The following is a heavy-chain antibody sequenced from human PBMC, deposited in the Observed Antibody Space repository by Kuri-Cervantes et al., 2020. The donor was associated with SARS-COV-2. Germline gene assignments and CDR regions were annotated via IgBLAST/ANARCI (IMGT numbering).Heavy chain of an antibody. CDR1: GESFSGYY. J-gene: IGHJ3*02. CDR2: IYYSGST. CDR3: ARHGVTMVRGVIYAFDI. D-gene: IGHD3-10*01. V-gene: IGHV4-39*01. Sequence: SQTLSLTCAFYGESFSGYYWGWIRQPPGKGLEWIGSIYYSGSTYYNPSLKSRVTISVDTSKNQFSLKLSSVTAADTAVYYCARHGVTMVRGVIYAFDIWGQGTMVTVSS.